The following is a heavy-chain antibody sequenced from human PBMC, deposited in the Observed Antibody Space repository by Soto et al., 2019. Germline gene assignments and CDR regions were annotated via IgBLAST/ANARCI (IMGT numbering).Heavy chain of an antibody. V-gene: IGHV4-30-4*01. CDR3: VREGSFGDYYPLDV. D-gene: IGHD2-15*01. CDR2: IYHSGST. J-gene: IGHJ6*03. CDR1: GGSISIDDYH. Sequence: QVQLQESGPGLVKPSQTLSLTCTVSGGSISIDDYHWGWIRQPPGKGLEWIGCIYHSGSTYYKSSLKSRLTISIDTSKNQFSLRLSSVTAADTAVYYCVREGSFGDYYPLDVWGQGTTVTVSS.